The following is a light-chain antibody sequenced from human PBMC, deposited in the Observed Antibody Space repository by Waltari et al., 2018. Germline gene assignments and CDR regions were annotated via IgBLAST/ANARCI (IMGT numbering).Light chain of an antibody. CDR3: SSYTTSGTLV. V-gene: IGLV2-14*01. CDR1: SSDVGGYDL. J-gene: IGLJ1*01. Sequence: QSAPTQPASVSGSPGQSITLSCTGTSSDVGGYDLVSWHQQYPGKAPKVMIYGVNNRPSGVSNRFSGSKSGNTASLIISGLQADDEADYYCSSYTTSGTLVFGTGTKVTVL. CDR2: GVN.